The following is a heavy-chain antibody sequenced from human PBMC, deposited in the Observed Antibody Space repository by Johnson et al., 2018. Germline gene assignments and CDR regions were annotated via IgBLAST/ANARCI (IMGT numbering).Heavy chain of an antibody. D-gene: IGHD1-14*01. V-gene: IGHV3-74*01. J-gene: IGHJ3*02. Sequence: VQLQESGGGLVQPGGSLRLSCVASEFTFSPYWMHWVRQAPGKGLVWVSHINGDGTTTIYADSVKGRFTISRDNSKNTLYLQMNSLRAEDTAVYFCARDLGNPYSFDIWGQGTMVAGSS. CDR1: EFTFSPYW. CDR2: INGDGTTT. CDR3: ARDLGNPYSFDI.